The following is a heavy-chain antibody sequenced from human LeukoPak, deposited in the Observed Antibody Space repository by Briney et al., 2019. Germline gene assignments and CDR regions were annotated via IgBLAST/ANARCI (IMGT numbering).Heavy chain of an antibody. Sequence: SETLSLTCTVSGGSISSGSYYWSWIRQPAGKGLEWIGRIYTSGSTNYNPSLKSRVTISVDTSKNQFSLKLSSVTAADTAVYYCARSPLRYGGSFDYWGQGTLVTVSS. D-gene: IGHD4-23*01. CDR1: GGSISSGSYY. CDR2: IYTSGST. CDR3: ARSPLRYGGSFDY. J-gene: IGHJ4*02. V-gene: IGHV4-61*02.